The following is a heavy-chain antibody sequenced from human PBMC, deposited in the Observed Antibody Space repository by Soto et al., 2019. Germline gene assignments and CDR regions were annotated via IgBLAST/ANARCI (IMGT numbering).Heavy chain of an antibody. CDR1: GYTFTSYG. D-gene: IGHD2-15*01. CDR2: ISAYNGNT. J-gene: IGHJ6*02. CDR3: ARDTPWGMVVVVSAYYYYGMDV. Sequence: ASVKVSCKASGYTFTSYGISWVRQAPGQGLEWMGWISAYNGNTNYAQKLQGRVTMTTDTSTSTAYMELRSLRSDDTAVYYCARDTPWGMVVVVSAYYYYGMDVWGQGTTVTVSS. V-gene: IGHV1-18*01.